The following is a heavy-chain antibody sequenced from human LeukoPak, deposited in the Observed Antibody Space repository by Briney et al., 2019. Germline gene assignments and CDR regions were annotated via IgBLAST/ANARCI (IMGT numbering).Heavy chain of an antibody. CDR1: GFTFSNAW. CDR3: TTYPYSSAWYPFDS. D-gene: IGHD6-19*01. Sequence: GGSLRLSCVASGFTFSNAWMSWVRQAPGKGLEWVGRNQSKTNGGTMEYAAPVQGRFTISRDDSKDTQYLQMYRLKTEDTAVYYCTTYPYSSAWYPFDSWGQGTLVTVSS. V-gene: IGHV3-15*01. J-gene: IGHJ4*02. CDR2: NQSKTNGGTM.